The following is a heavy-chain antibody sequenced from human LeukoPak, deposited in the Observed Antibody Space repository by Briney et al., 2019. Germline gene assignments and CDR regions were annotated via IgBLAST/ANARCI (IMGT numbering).Heavy chain of an antibody. D-gene: IGHD3-10*01. CDR3: ASLYYGSGSDRLDY. J-gene: IGHJ4*02. CDR2: ISSSSSTI. Sequence: GGSLRLSCAASGFTFSSYSMNWVRQAPGKGLEWVSYISSSSSTIYYADSVKGRFTISRDNAKNSLYLQMNSLRAEDTAVYYCASLYYGSGSDRLDYWGQGTLVTVSS. CDR1: GFTFSSYS. V-gene: IGHV3-48*01.